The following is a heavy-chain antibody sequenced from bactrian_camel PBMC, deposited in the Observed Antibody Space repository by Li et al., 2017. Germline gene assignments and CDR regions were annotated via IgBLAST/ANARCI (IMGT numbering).Heavy chain of an antibody. CDR3: AAELRPDYVLQVRNILRPNGYNR. V-gene: IGHV3S53*01. Sequence: HVQLVESGGGLVQPGGSLRLSCAASRDFNSERCMGWFRQAPGKEREEVAHIYARNGRSDVSGPVKGRFTVSQDDAKYTVFLQMNTLKPEDSGMYYCAAELRPDYVLQVRNILRPNGYNRWGRGTQVTVS. J-gene: IGHJ4*01. D-gene: IGHD4*01. CDR1: RDFNSERC. CDR2: IYARNGRS.